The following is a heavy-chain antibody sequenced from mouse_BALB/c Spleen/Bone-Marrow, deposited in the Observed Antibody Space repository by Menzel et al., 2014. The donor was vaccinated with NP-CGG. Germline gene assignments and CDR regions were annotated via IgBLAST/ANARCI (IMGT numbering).Heavy chain of an antibody. J-gene: IGHJ2*01. V-gene: IGHV3-2*02. Sequence: EVQLQQSGPGLVKPSQSLSLTCTVTGYSITSDYAWNWIRQFPGNKLEWMGYISYSGSTSYNPSLKSRISITRDTSKNQYYLQLNSVTTEDTATYYCARSKDYYGNSLDYWGQGTTLTVSS. D-gene: IGHD2-1*01. CDR2: ISYSGST. CDR1: GYSITSDYA. CDR3: ARSKDYYGNSLDY.